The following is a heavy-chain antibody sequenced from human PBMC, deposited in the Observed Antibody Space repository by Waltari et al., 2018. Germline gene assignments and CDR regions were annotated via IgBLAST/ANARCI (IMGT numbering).Heavy chain of an antibody. Sequence: EXXLVEXGGGLVXPGGSLRLSXAVSGFPFRSSWMNWVRQAPGKGLVWVSRXRADGXYTSYADSVKXRFTISRDNAKSTLYLQXNSLTAEDXAXYYXSTYTDVTFGDXWGQGALVTVSS. CDR2: XRADGXYT. D-gene: IGHD3-10*01. J-gene: IGHJ5*02. CDR1: GFPFRSSW. V-gene: IGHV3-74*01. CDR3: STYTDVTFGDX.